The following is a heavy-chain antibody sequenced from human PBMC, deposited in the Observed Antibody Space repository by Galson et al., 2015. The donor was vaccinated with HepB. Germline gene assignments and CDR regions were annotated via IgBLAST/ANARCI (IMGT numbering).Heavy chain of an antibody. J-gene: IGHJ3*02. CDR1: GITLSSYA. CDR3: AKSRSGFDDGFDI. CDR2: ISGSGGGA. V-gene: IGHV3-23*01. D-gene: IGHD2-15*01. Sequence: SLRLSCAASGITLSSYAMSWVRQAAGKGLEWVSGISGSGGGAYYADSVKGRFTISRDNSKNTLYLQMNSLRAEDTAVYYCAKSRSGFDDGFDIWGQGTMVTVSS.